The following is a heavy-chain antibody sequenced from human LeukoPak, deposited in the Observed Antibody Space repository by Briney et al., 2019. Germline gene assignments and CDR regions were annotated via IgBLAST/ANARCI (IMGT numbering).Heavy chain of an antibody. D-gene: IGHD3-16*01. V-gene: IGHV3-23*01. CDR1: GFTFSSYA. CDR3: ARGGLLGPDY. J-gene: IGHJ4*02. CDR2: ISDSGGST. Sequence: GGSLRLSCAASGFTFSSYAMTWVRQAPGKGLRWVSTISDSGGSTYYADSVAGRFTISRGNPRDTLYLQMNSLRADDTAVYFCARGGLLGPDYWGQGTLVTVSS.